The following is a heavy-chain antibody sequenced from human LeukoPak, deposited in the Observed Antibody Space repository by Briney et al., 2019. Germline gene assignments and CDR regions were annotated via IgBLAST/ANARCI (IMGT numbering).Heavy chain of an antibody. CDR1: GFTFSDYY. CDR3: AGYSSGWFGAFHI. V-gene: IGHV3-11*04. J-gene: IGHJ3*02. Sequence: GGSLRLSCAASGFTFSDYYMSWIRQAPGKGLEWLSYIISTGGTIYYADAVKGRFTISRDNAKNSLYLQMNSLRAEDTAVYYCAGYSSGWFGAFHIWGQGTMVTVSS. CDR2: IISTGGTI. D-gene: IGHD6-19*01.